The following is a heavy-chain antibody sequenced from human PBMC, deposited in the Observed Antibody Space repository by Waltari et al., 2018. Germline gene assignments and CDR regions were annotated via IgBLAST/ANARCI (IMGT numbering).Heavy chain of an antibody. V-gene: IGHV3-33*01. CDR3: VRGGEYYDILTASFDY. Sequence: QVHLVESGGGVVQPGRSLTLPCAASGFTCSTSGMHWVRQAPGKGLEWVAVIWYDGTYIYYADSVKGRFTTSRDNSKNTLYLQMNNLRAEDTAVYSCVRGGEYYDILTASFDYWGQGTLVTVSS. CDR1: GFTCSTSG. J-gene: IGHJ4*02. CDR2: IWYDGTYI. D-gene: IGHD3-9*01.